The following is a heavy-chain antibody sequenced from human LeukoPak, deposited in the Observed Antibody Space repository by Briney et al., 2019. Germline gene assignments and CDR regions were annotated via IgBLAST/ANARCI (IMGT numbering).Heavy chain of an antibody. J-gene: IGHJ5*02. D-gene: IGHD1-1*01. CDR2: IYTSGST. CDR3: ARARTGFDL. CDR1: GGSISSGSYY. V-gene: IGHV4-61*02. Sequence: NPSETLFLTCTVSGGSISSGSYYWSWIRQPAGKGLEWIGRIYTSGSTNYNPSLKSRVTISVDTSKNQFSMKLSSVTAADSAVYYCARARTGFDLWGQGALVTVSS.